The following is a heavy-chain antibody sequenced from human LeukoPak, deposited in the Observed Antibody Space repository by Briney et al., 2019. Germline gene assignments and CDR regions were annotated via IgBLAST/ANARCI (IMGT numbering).Heavy chain of an antibody. D-gene: IGHD3-10*01. CDR1: GFTFSSYA. J-gene: IGHJ4*02. CDR3: ARGTYGSGSCVDY. Sequence: GGSLRLSCAASGFTFSSYAMHWVRQAPGKGLEWVAVISYDGSNKYYADSVKGRFTISRDNSKNTLYLQMNSLRAEDTAVYYCARGTYGSGSCVDYWGQGTLVTVSS. CDR2: ISYDGSNK. V-gene: IGHV3-30-3*01.